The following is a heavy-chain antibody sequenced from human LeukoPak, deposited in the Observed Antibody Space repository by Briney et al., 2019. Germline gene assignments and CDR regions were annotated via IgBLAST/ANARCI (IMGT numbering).Heavy chain of an antibody. D-gene: IGHD6-13*01. CDR3: ARALAAAGTGYYFDY. J-gene: IGHJ4*02. CDR1: GFNIGSEW. CDR2: IRPDGGET. V-gene: IGHV3-7*01. Sequence: GGSLRLSCAASGFNIGSEWMSWLRQAPGKGLEWVANIRPDGGETHYVDSVKGRFTISRDNAKNSLFLQMHSLRAEDTAVYYCARALAAAGTGYYFDYWGQGTLVTVSS.